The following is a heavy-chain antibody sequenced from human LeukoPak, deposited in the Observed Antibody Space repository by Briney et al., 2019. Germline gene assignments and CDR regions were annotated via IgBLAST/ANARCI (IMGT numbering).Heavy chain of an antibody. Sequence: GGSLRLSCAASGFTFSYYQMNWVRQAPGKGLEWVSYISTSGTIIYYADSVKGRFAISRGNAENSLYLQMNSLRAEDTAVYYCARGEVPRDYWGQGTLVTVSS. CDR3: ARGEVPRDY. CDR2: ISTSGTII. CDR1: GFTFSYYQ. V-gene: IGHV3-48*01. J-gene: IGHJ4*02.